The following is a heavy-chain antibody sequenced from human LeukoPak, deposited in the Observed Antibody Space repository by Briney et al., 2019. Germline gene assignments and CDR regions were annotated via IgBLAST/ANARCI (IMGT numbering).Heavy chain of an antibody. CDR1: GFTFSSYS. Sequence: GGSLRLSCAASGFTFSSYSMNWVRQAPGKGLEWVSSISSSSSYIYYADSVRGRFTISRDNAKNSLYLQMNSLRAEDTAVYYCARHSGPDYYYYYYMDVWGKGTTVTVSS. D-gene: IGHD5-12*01. CDR2: ISSSSSYI. CDR3: ARHSGPDYYYYYYMDV. V-gene: IGHV3-21*01. J-gene: IGHJ6*03.